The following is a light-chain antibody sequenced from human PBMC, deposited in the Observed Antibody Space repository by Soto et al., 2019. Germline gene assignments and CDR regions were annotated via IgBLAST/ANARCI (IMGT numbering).Light chain of an antibody. CDR1: QSVGSN. Sequence: EIVMTQSPATLSVSPGERATLSCRASQSVGSNLAWYRQRPGQAPRLLIYGASTRATGIPARFSGSGSGTEFTLTISSLQSEDFAVYYCQQYNNWYSFGQGTKVEIK. CDR2: GAS. CDR3: QQYNNWYS. J-gene: IGKJ1*01. V-gene: IGKV3-15*01.